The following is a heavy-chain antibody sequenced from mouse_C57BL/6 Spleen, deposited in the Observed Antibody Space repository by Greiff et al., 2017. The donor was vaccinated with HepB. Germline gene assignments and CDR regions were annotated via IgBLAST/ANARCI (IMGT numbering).Heavy chain of an antibody. CDR1: GFTFNTYA. D-gene: IGHD1-1*01. CDR3: VRDTGGSSWFAY. V-gene: IGHV10-3*01. J-gene: IGHJ3*01. CDR2: IRSKSSNYAT. Sequence: DAGGGLVQPKGSLKLSCAASGFTFNTYAMHWVRQAPGKGLEWVARIRSKSSNYATYYADSVKDRFTISRDDSQSMLYLQMNNLKTEDTAMYYCVRDTGGSSWFAYWGQGTLVTVSA.